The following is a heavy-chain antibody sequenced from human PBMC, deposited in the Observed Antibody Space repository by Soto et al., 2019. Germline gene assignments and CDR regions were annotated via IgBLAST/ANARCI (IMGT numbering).Heavy chain of an antibody. CDR1: GYVITNGYH. CDR3: TRIYCTTTSCFINGMDV. D-gene: IGHD2-2*01. CDR2: ISNSGDT. Sequence: SETLSLTCAVSGYVITNGYHWGWIRQPPGKELEWIGTISNSGDTYYNPSLKSRVTISIDTAKNHLSLILSSVTAADTATYYCTRIYCTTTSCFINGMDVWGQGTTVTVSS. V-gene: IGHV4-38-2*01. J-gene: IGHJ6*02.